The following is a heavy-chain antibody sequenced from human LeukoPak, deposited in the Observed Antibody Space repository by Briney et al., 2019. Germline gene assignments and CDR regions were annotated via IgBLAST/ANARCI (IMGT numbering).Heavy chain of an antibody. V-gene: IGHV3-23*01. CDR2: ISGSGGST. D-gene: IGHD3-3*01. CDR3: AKDSWGNDLWSGYFDY. J-gene: IGHJ4*02. CDR1: GFTFSSYA. Sequence: GGSLRLSCAASGFTFSSYAMSWVRQAPGKGLEWVSAISGSGGSTYYADSVKGRFTISRDNSKNTLYLQMNSLRAEDTAVYYCAKDSWGNDLWSGYFDYWGQGTLVTVSS.